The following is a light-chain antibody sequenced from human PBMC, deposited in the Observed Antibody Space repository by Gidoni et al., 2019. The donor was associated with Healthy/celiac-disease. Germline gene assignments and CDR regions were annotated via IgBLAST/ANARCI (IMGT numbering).Light chain of an antibody. Sequence: QSVLTQPPSASGTPGQRVTISCSGRSSNIGSNYVYWYQQLPGTAPKLLIYRNNQRPSGVPDRFSGSKSGTSASLDISGLRSEDEADYYCAAWDDSLSGWVFGGGTKLTVL. CDR1: SSNIGSNY. V-gene: IGLV1-47*01. CDR2: RNN. J-gene: IGLJ3*02. CDR3: AAWDDSLSGWV.